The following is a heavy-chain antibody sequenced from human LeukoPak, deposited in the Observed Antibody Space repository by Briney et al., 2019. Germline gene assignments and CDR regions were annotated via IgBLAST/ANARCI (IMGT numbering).Heavy chain of an antibody. D-gene: IGHD3-16*02. CDR2: IWYDGSNK. Sequence: GGSLRLSCAASGFTFSSYGMHWVRQAPGKGLEWVAVIWYDGSNKYYADSVKGRFTISRDNSKNTLYLQMNSLRAEDTAVYYCARAAALYDYVWGSYRGLIDYWGQGTLGTVSA. V-gene: IGHV3-33*01. CDR1: GFTFSSYG. J-gene: IGHJ4*02. CDR3: ARAAALYDYVWGSYRGLIDY.